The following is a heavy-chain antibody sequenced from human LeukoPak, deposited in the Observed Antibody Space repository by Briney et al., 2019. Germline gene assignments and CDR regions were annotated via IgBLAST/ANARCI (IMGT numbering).Heavy chain of an antibody. CDR1: GGSISSSSYY. Sequence: PSETLSLTCTVSGGSISSSSYYWGWIRQPPGKGLEWIGSIYYSGSTYYNPSLKSRVTISVDTSKNQFSLKLTSVTAADTAVYYCARQGSGPLSWPFYSWSQGTLVTVSS. CDR3: ARQGSGPLSWPFYS. D-gene: IGHD6-19*01. V-gene: IGHV4-39*01. CDR2: IYYSGST. J-gene: IGHJ4*02.